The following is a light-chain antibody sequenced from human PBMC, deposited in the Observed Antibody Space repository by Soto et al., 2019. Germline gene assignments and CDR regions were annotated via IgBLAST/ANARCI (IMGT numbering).Light chain of an antibody. CDR1: HSVNSH. J-gene: IGKJ5*01. V-gene: IGKV3-15*01. CDR2: GAS. Sequence: MMRTQSPATLSVSPGERVTLSCRTSHSVNSHVAWYQQKPGQAPRLLLYGASTRATGIPVRFSGSGFGTEFTLTISSLEPEDFAVYYCQQRSNWLGITFGQGTRLEIK. CDR3: QQRSNWLGIT.